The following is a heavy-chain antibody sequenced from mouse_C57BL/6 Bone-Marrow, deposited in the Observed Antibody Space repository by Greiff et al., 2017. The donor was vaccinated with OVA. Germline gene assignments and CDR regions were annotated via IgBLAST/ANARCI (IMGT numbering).Heavy chain of an antibody. J-gene: IGHJ4*01. CDR1: GYSITSGYY. CDR3: ASIPYYYAMDY. V-gene: IGHV3-6*01. CDR2: ISYDGSN. Sequence: EVQLQESGPGLVKPSQSLSLTCSVTGYSITSGYYWNWIRQFPGNKLEWMGYISYDGSNNYNPSLKNRISITRDTSKNQLVLKWKSVTTEDTATYYCASIPYYYAMDYWGQGTSVTVSS.